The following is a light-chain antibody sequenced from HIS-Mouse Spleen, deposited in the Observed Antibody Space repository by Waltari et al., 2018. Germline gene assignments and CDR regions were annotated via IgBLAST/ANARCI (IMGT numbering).Light chain of an antibody. CDR1: SGYSNYK. J-gene: IGLJ1*01. CDR3: GADHGSGSNFVYV. Sequence: QPVLTQPPSASASLGASVTPPCPLSSGYSNYKVAWYPQRPGKGPRFVMRVGTGGIVGSKGDGIPDRFSVLGSGLNRYLTIKNIQEEDESDYHCGADHGSGSNFVYVFGTGTKVTVL. CDR2: VGTGGIVG. V-gene: IGLV9-49*01.